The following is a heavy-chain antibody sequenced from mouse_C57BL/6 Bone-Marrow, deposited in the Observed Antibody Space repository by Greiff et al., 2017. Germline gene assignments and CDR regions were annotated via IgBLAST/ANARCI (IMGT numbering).Heavy chain of an antibody. Sequence: EVQLVESGPVLVKPGASVKMSCKASGYTFTDYYMNWVKQSHGKSLEWIGVINPYNGGTSYNQKFKGKATLTVDKSSSTAYMELNSLTSEDSAVYYCARVWSLGDYWGQGTTRTVSS. CDR2: INPYNGGT. D-gene: IGHD2-10*02. J-gene: IGHJ2*01. V-gene: IGHV1-19*01. CDR3: ARVWSLGDY. CDR1: GYTFTDYY.